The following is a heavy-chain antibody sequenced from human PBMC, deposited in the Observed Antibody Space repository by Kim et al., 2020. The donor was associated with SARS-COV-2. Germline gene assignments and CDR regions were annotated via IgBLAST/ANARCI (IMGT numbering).Heavy chain of an antibody. D-gene: IGHD3-9*01. J-gene: IGHJ4*02. V-gene: IGHV1-69*01. Sequence: ARKNTGRVTIPADEPTRTAYMELSSLRSEDTAVYYCARADILTGYYTFDYWGQGTLVTVSS. CDR3: ARADILTGYYTFDY.